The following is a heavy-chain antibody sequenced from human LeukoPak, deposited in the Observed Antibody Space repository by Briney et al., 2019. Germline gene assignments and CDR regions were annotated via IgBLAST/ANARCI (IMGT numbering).Heavy chain of an antibody. J-gene: IGHJ4*02. CDR2: INAGNGNT. V-gene: IGHV1-3*01. Sequence: ASVKVSCKASGYTFSGYYMHWVRQAPGQGLEWMGWINAGNGNTKYSQKFQGRVTITRDTSASTAYMELSSLRSEDTAVYYCARSGAIVVVPAAHFDYWGQGTLVTVSS. CDR1: GYTFSGYY. CDR3: ARSGAIVVVPAAHFDY. D-gene: IGHD2-2*01.